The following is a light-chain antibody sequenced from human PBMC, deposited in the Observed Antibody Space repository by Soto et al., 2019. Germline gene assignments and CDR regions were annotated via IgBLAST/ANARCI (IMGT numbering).Light chain of an antibody. CDR2: GAS. V-gene: IGKV3-15*01. J-gene: IGKJ1*01. Sequence: EIVMTQSPATLSVSPGERATLSCRASQSVSSNLAWYQQKPGQAPRLLIYGASTRATGIPARFSGSGSGTECTLTIGGLQSPDCAVYDCRQYNSWPAGTCGPGPKV. CDR1: QSVSSN. CDR3: RQYNSWPAGT.